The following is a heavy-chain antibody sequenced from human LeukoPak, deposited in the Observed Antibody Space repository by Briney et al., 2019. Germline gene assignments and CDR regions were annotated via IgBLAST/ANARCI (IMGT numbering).Heavy chain of an antibody. J-gene: IGHJ3*01. CDR1: GYTFTDYY. CDR2: NNPSDGST. D-gene: IGHD1-20*01. V-gene: IGHV1-46*01. Sequence: ASVKVSCKPSGYTFTDYYMYWVRQDTGQGREWMGINNPSDGSTNYAQKCQGRVTMTRDTSTCTVYMEVSSLRSEDTAVYYCVTFHRCNAFDFWGQGTLVTVSS. CDR3: VTFHRCNAFDF.